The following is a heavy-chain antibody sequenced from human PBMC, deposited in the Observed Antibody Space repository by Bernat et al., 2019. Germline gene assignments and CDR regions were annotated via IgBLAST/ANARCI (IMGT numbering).Heavy chain of an antibody. Sequence: QVQLVQSGGGVVQPGRSLRLSCAASGLTLSRYSMHWVRQSPGKGLEWVALISYDGTKKYYADSVKGRFTISRDNSENTLFLQISNLRPDDTAVYYCAREFPGHHAGLHPWGQGSLVTVSS. CDR1: GLTLSRYS. CDR2: ISYDGTKK. J-gene: IGHJ5*02. CDR3: AREFPGHHAGLHP. D-gene: IGHD2-8*02. V-gene: IGHV3-30*15.